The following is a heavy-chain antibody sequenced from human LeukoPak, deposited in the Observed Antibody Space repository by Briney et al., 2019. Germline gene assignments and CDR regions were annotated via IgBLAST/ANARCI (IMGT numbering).Heavy chain of an antibody. Sequence: TPETLPLTCAVYGGSFSGYYWSWIRQPPGKGLEWIGEINHSGSTNYNPSLKSRVTISVDTSKNQFSLKLSSVTAADAAVYYCARGYCSSTSCPGGSDWFDPWGQGTLVTVSS. V-gene: IGHV4-34*01. CDR2: INHSGST. J-gene: IGHJ5*02. CDR3: ARGYCSSTSCPGGSDWFDP. D-gene: IGHD2-2*01. CDR1: GGSFSGYY.